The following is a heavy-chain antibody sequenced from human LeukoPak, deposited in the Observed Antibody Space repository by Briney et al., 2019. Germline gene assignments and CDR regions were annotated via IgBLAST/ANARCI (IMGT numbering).Heavy chain of an antibody. CDR1: GFTFSNYW. V-gene: IGHV3-74*01. J-gene: IGHJ5*02. Sequence: GGSLRLSCATSGFTFSNYWMHWVRHAPGKGLVWVSHINNDGTSTSYADSVKGRFTISRDNAKNTLYLQMNSLRAEDTAVYYCARGGSYPAPWGQGTLVTVSS. CDR2: INNDGTST. CDR3: ARGGSYPAP. D-gene: IGHD3-16*02.